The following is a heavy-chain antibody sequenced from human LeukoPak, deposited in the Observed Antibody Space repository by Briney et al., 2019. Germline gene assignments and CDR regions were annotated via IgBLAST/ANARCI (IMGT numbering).Heavy chain of an antibody. CDR1: GGSISSGGYY. CDR2: IYYSGST. V-gene: IGHV4-31*03. J-gene: IGHJ2*01. CDR3: ARDLFPHWYFDL. Sequence: SETLSLTCTVSGGSISSGGYYWSWLRQHPGQGLEWIGYIYYSGSTYYNPSLKSRVTISVDTSKNQFSLKLSSVTAADTAVYYCARDLFPHWYFDLWGRGTLVTVSS.